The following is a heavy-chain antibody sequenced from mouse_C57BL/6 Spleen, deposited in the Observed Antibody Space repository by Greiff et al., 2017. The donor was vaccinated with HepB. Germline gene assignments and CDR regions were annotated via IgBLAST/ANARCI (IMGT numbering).Heavy chain of an antibody. CDR1: GYTFTDHT. D-gene: IGHD1-1*01. CDR2: IYPRDGST. V-gene: IGHV1-78*01. Sequence: VQLQESDAELVKPGASVKISCKVSGYTFTDHTIHWMKQRPEQGLEWIGYIYPRDGSTKYNEKFKGKATLTADKSSSTAYMQLNSLTSEDYAVYFCALGVYYVSSSFAYWGQGTLVTVSA. J-gene: IGHJ3*01. CDR3: ALGVYYVSSSFAY.